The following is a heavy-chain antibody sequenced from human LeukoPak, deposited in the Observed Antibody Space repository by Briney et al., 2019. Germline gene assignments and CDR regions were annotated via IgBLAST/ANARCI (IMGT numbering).Heavy chain of an antibody. CDR1: GFTFSDYY. CDR3: ASGRYKHYFDY. V-gene: IGHV3-11*01. J-gene: IGHJ4*02. CDR2: ISSSGSTI. Sequence: GGSLRLSCAASGFTFSDYYMSWIRQAPGKGLEWVSYISSSGSTIYYADSVKGQFTISRDNAKNSLYLQMNSLRAEDTAVYYCASGRYKHYFDYWGQGTLVTVSS. D-gene: IGHD3-9*01.